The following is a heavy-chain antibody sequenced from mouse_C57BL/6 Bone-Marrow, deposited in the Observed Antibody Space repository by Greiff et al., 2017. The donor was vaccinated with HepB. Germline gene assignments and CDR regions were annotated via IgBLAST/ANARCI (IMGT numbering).Heavy chain of an antibody. V-gene: IGHV7-1*01. Sequence: DVMLVESGGGLVQSGRSLRLSCATSGFTFSDFYMEWVRQAPGKGLEWIAASRNKANDYTTEYSASVKGRFIVSRDTSQSILYLQMNALRAEDTAIYYCARDVVVWGTGTTVTVSS. CDR2: SRNKANDYTT. CDR1: GFTFSDFY. CDR3: ARDVVV. J-gene: IGHJ1*03.